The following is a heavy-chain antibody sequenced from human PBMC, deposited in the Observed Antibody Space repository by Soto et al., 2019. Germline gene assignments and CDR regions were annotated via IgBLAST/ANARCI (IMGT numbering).Heavy chain of an antibody. CDR2: ISSSSSTI. Sequence: GGSLRLSCAASGFTFSSYSMNWVRQAPGKGLEWVSYISSSSSTIYYADYVKGRFTISRDNAKNSLYLQMSSLRAEDTAIYYCARVRFGQWGYAMDVWGQGTTVTV. J-gene: IGHJ6*02. CDR1: GFTFSSYS. V-gene: IGHV3-48*01. CDR3: ARVRFGQWGYAMDV. D-gene: IGHD3-10*01.